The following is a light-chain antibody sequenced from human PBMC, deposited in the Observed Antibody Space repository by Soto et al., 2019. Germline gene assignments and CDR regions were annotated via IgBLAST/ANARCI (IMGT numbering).Light chain of an antibody. CDR2: EVS. Sequence: QSALTQPASVSGSPGQSITISCTGTSSDVGGYNYVSWFQHHPGKAPKLIIYEVSYRPSGVSARFSGSKSGDTASLTISGLQAEDEADYYCSSFKNTITRYAFGTGTKVTVL. CDR1: SSDVGGYNY. V-gene: IGLV2-14*01. J-gene: IGLJ1*01. CDR3: SSFKNTITRYA.